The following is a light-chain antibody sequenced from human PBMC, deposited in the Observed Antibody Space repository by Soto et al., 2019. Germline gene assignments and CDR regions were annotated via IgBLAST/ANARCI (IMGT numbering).Light chain of an antibody. V-gene: IGKV3-20*01. CDR2: GTS. CDR3: QQYGSSPIT. Sequence: TQSPATLSVSPGERATLSCRASQSVSSNFAWYQQKPGHAPTLLIYGTSSRATGIPDRFSGSGSGTDFTLTISRLEPEDFAVYYCQQYGSSPITFGQGTRLEIK. J-gene: IGKJ5*01. CDR1: QSVSSN.